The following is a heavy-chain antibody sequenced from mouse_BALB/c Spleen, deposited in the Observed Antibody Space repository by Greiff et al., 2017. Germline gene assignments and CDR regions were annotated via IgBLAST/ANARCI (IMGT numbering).Heavy chain of an antibody. CDR3: ARQITYYFDY. CDR1: GFAFSSYD. Sequence: DVMLVESGGGLVKPGGSLKLSCAASGFAFSSYDMSWVRQTPEKRLEWVAYISSGGGSTYYPDTVKGRFTISRDNAKNTLYLQMSSLKSEDTAMYYCARQITYYFDYWGQGTTLTVSS. J-gene: IGHJ2*01. D-gene: IGHD1-1*01. V-gene: IGHV5-12-1*01. CDR2: ISSGGGST.